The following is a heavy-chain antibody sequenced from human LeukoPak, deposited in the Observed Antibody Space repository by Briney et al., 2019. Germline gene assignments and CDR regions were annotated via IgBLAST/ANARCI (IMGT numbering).Heavy chain of an antibody. D-gene: IGHD2-2*01. J-gene: IGHJ6*02. V-gene: IGHV4-59*01. CDR3: ARGAVVVPAAMSDYYGMDV. CDR2: IYYSGST. CDR1: GASISSYY. Sequence: SETLSLTCTVSGASISSYYWSWIRQPPGKGLEWIGYIYYSGSTNYNPSLKSRVTISVDTSKNQFSLKLSSVTAADTAVYYCARGAVVVPAAMSDYYGMDVWGQGTTVTVSS.